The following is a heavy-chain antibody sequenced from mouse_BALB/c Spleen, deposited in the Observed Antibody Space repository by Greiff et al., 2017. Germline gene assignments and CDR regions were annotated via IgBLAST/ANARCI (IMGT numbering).Heavy chain of an antibody. Sequence: EVKLVESGPSLVKPSQTLSLTCSVTGDSITSGYWNWIRKFPGNKLEYMGYISYSGSTYYNPSLKSRISITRDTSKNQYYLQLNSVTTEDTATYYCARGRDGYYAWFAYWGQGTLVTVSA. D-gene: IGHD2-3*01. CDR3: ARGRDGYYAWFAY. CDR1: GDSITSGY. J-gene: IGHJ3*01. CDR2: ISYSGST. V-gene: IGHV3-8*02.